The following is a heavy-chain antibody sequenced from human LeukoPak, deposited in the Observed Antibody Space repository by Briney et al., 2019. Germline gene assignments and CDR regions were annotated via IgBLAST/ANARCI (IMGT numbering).Heavy chain of an antibody. V-gene: IGHV4-38-2*02. Sequence: KPSETLSLTCTVSGYSISSGYYWAWMRQPPGKGLEWIGSINHSGSTYYNPSLKSRVTVSVDTSKNQVSLRLSSVTAADTAVYYCARVCSSGRCLDYWGQGTPVTVSS. J-gene: IGHJ4*02. CDR2: INHSGST. CDR1: GYSISSGYY. D-gene: IGHD2-15*01. CDR3: ARVCSSGRCLDY.